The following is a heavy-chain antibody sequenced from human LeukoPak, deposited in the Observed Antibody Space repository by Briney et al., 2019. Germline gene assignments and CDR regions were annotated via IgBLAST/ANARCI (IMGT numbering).Heavy chain of an antibody. CDR1: GFTFTTYW. D-gene: IGHD1-1*01. V-gene: IGHV3-23*01. CDR3: AKDSSPGTKGSNWFDP. J-gene: IGHJ5*02. CDR2: ISGSGGST. Sequence: GGSLRLSCAASGFTFTTYWMSWVRQAPGKGLEWVSAISGSGGSTYYADSVKGRFTISRDNSKNKLYLQMNSLRAEDTAVYYCAKDSSPGTKGSNWFDPWGQGTLVTVSS.